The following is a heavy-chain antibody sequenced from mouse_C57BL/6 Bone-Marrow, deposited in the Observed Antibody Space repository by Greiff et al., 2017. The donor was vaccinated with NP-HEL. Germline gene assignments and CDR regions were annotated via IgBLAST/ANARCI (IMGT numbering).Heavy chain of an antibody. D-gene: IGHD4-1*01. J-gene: IGHJ2*01. Sequence: EVQRVEPGGGLVKPGGSLKLSCAASGFTFSSYTMSWVRQTPEKRLEWVATISGGGGNTYYPDSVKGRFTISRDNAKNTLYLQMSSLRSEDTALYYCATGTGFLLDYWGQGTTLTVSS. V-gene: IGHV5-9*01. CDR2: ISGGGGNT. CDR1: GFTFSSYT. CDR3: ATGTGFLLDY.